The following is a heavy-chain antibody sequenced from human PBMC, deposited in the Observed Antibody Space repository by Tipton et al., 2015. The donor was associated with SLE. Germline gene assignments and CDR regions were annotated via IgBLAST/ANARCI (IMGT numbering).Heavy chain of an antibody. Sequence: TLSLTCAVSGDSISNGDWWSWVRQPPGKGLEYIGEIYHRGNTNDNPSLKSRVTISVDKSTNHFFLKLTSVTAADTAVYYCARRAYYYAMDVWGQGTTVPVSS. V-gene: IGHV4-4*02. J-gene: IGHJ6*02. CDR2: IYHRGNT. CDR3: ARRAYYYAMDV. CDR1: GDSISNGDW.